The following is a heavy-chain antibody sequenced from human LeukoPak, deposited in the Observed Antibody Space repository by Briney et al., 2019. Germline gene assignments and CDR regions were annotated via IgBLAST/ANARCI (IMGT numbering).Heavy chain of an antibody. V-gene: IGHV3-15*07. CDR1: GFTFTNAW. CDR3: ATDFYDTT. D-gene: IGHD3-22*01. Sequence: PGGSLRLSCAASGFTFTNAWMNWVRQAPGKGLEWVGRIRSNSDGGTIDYAAPVKGRFALSRDDSKNTLYLQMNSLQTEDTAVYYCATDFYDTTWGQGTLVTVSS. CDR2: IRSNSDGGTI. J-gene: IGHJ5*02.